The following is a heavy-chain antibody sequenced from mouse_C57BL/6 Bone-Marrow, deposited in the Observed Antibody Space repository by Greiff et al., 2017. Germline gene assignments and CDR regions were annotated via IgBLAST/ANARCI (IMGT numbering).Heavy chain of an antibody. CDR1: GYTFTSYG. CDR3: ARPYYYGSSYDYFDY. D-gene: IGHD1-1*01. V-gene: IGHV1-81*01. CDR2: IYPRSGNT. Sequence: QVQLQQSGAELARPGASVKLSCKASGYTFTSYGISWVKQRTGQGLEWIGEIYPRSGNTYYNEKFKGKDTLTADKSSSTAYMELRRLTSEDSAVYFCARPYYYGSSYDYFDYWGQGTTLTVSS. J-gene: IGHJ2*01.